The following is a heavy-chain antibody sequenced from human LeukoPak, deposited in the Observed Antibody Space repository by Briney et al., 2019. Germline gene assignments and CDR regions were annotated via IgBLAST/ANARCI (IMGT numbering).Heavy chain of an antibody. CDR3: AKSKLAALNGAVDY. CDR2: ISWNSGSI. V-gene: IGHV3-9*03. CDR1: GFTFDDYA. J-gene: IGHJ4*02. Sequence: GRSLRLSCAASGFTFDDYAMHWVRQAPGKGLEWVSGISWNSGSIGYADSVKGRFTISRDNAKNSLYLQMNSLRAEDMALYYRAKSKLAALNGAVDYWGQGTLVTVSS. D-gene: IGHD4-17*01.